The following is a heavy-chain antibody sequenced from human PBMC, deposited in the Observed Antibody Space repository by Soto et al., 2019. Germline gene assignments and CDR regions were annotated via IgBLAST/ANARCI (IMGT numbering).Heavy chain of an antibody. Sequence: SLRLSCAASGFTFSSYAMSWVRQAPGKGLEWVSAISGSGGSTYYADSVKGRFTISRDNSKNTLYLQMNSLRAEDTAVYYCAKILVGATRYFQHWGQGTLVTVSS. V-gene: IGHV3-23*01. CDR1: GFTFSSYA. CDR2: ISGSGGST. J-gene: IGHJ1*01. CDR3: AKILVGATRYFQH. D-gene: IGHD1-26*01.